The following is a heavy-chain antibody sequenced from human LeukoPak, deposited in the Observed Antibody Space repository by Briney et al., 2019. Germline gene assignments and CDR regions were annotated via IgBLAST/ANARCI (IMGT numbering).Heavy chain of an antibody. CDR3: ARAGLETYYGKSYFDY. J-gene: IGHJ4*02. CDR1: GGSISSSSYY. V-gene: IGHV4-39*01. D-gene: IGHD3-10*01. Sequence: SETLSLTCTVSGGSISSSSYYWGWIRQPPGKGLEWIGSVYYSGSTYYNPSLKSRVTISVNTSKNQFSLKLSSVTAADTAVYYCARAGLETYYGKSYFDYWGQGTLVTVSS. CDR2: VYYSGST.